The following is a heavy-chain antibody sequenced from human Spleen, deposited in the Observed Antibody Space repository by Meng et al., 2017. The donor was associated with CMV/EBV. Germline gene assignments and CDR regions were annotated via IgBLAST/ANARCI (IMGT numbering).Heavy chain of an antibody. D-gene: IGHD1-26*01. Sequence: ASVQVSCKASGYTFTGYYMHWVRQAPGQGLEWMGWINPNSGGTNYAQKLQGRVTMTRDTSISTAYMELSRLRSDDTAVYYCARVVGSYSPPYYFDYWGQGTLVTVSS. V-gene: IGHV1-2*02. J-gene: IGHJ4*02. CDR1: GYTFTGYY. CDR2: INPNSGGT. CDR3: ARVVGSYSPPYYFDY.